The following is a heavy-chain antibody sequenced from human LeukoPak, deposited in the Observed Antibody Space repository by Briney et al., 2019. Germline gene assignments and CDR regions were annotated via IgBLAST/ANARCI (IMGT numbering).Heavy chain of an antibody. CDR1: GFTFSSYA. D-gene: IGHD2-2*01. CDR3: AKWLQYRTSQYYFDY. V-gene: IGHV3-23*01. CDR2: ISGSGGST. J-gene: IGHJ4*02. Sequence: GGSLRLSCAASGFTFSSYAMSWVRQAPGKGLVWVSAISGSGGSTYYADSVKGRFTISRDNSKNTLYLQMNSLRAEDTAVYYCAKWLQYRTSQYYFDYWGQGTLVTVSS.